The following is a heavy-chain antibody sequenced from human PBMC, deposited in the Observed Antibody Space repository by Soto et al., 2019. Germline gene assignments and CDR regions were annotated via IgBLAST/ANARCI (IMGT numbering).Heavy chain of an antibody. Sequence: ASVKVSCKASGYTFTRYDINWVRQATGQGLEWMGWMNPNSGNTGYAQKFQGRVTMTRNTSISTAYMELSSLRSEDTAVYYCGRVVAEDAFDIWGQGTMVTVSS. CDR2: MNPNSGNT. CDR1: GYTFTRYD. V-gene: IGHV1-8*01. J-gene: IGHJ3*02. D-gene: IGHD2-15*01. CDR3: GRVVAEDAFDI.